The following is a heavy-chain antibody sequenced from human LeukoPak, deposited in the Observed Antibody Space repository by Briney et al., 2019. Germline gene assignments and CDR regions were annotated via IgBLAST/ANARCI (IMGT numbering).Heavy chain of an antibody. CDR2: INPNSGGT. Sequence: ASVKVSCKASGYTFTGYYMHWVRQAPGQGLEWMGWINPNSGGTNYAQKFQGRVTMTRDTSISTAYMELRSLRSDDTAVYYCARVTYGDYVPYYYYYMDVWGKGTTVTVSS. CDR1: GYTFTGYY. CDR3: ARVTYGDYVPYYYYYMDV. D-gene: IGHD4-17*01. J-gene: IGHJ6*03. V-gene: IGHV1-2*02.